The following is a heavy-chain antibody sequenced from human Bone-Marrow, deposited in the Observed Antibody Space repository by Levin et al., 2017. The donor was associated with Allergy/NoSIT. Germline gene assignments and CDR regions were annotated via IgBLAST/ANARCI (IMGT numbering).Heavy chain of an antibody. CDR1: GYIFNGYW. Sequence: KVSCSGSGYIFNGYWIGWVRQMPGKGLEWMGITYGGYSETKYSPSFEGQVSISADDSNNTAYLHWSSLKASDTAMYFCARLSDTSGYYSFDFWGQGTFVTVSS. V-gene: IGHV5-51*01. CDR2: TYGGYSET. D-gene: IGHD3-22*01. CDR3: ARLSDTSGYYSFDF. J-gene: IGHJ4*02.